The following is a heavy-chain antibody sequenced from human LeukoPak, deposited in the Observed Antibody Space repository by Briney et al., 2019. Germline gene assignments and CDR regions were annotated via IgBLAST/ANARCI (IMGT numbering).Heavy chain of an antibody. V-gene: IGHV3-48*04. Sequence: GGSLRLSCAASGFTFSTYTMNWVRQAPGKGLEWVSYISSSSGTIYYADSVKGRFTISRDNAKNSLYLQVNSLRAEDTAVYYCARNIITVFGVVTYGMDVWGQGTTVTVSS. J-gene: IGHJ6*02. D-gene: IGHD3-3*01. CDR1: GFTFSTYT. CDR3: ARNIITVFGVVTYGMDV. CDR2: ISSSSGTI.